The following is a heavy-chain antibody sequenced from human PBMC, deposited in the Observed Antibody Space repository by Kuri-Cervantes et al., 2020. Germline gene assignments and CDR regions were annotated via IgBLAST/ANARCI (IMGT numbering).Heavy chain of an antibody. V-gene: IGHV3-33*01. CDR2: IWYDGSNK. J-gene: IGHJ4*02. CDR3: ARDKAGDRGDTAMVTWG. CDR1: GFTFSSYG. D-gene: IGHD5-18*01. Sequence: LSLTCAASGFTFSSYGMHWVRQAPGKGLEWVAVIWYDGSNKYYADSVKGRFTISRDNSKNTLYLQMNSLRAEDTAVYYCARDKAGDRGDTAMVTWGWGQGTLVTVSS.